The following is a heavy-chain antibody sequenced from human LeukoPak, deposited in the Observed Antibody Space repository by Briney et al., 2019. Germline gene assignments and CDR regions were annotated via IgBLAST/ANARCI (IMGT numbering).Heavy chain of an antibody. Sequence: GGSLSLSCSASGLTFSSYAMHWLRQAPGKGLEYVSAIYSIGWRTYYPDSLKGRFILSIDNAKYTLYLQMNSLRVEDADVYYCLKRSHIVVVPAATGLDYWGQGTLVTVSS. D-gene: IGHD2-2*01. V-gene: IGHV3-64D*06. CDR2: IYSIGWRT. CDR3: LKRSHIVVVPAATGLDY. CDR1: GLTFSSYA. J-gene: IGHJ4*02.